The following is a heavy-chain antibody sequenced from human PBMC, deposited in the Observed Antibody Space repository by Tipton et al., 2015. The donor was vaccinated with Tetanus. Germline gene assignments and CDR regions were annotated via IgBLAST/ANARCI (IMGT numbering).Heavy chain of an antibody. D-gene: IGHD1-7*01. Sequence: QSGAEVKKPGASVKVSCKASGYTFTSYAIHWVRQAPGQRLEWMGWINAGNGNTKYSQKFQGRVTITSDTSASTGYMELSSLRSGDTAVYYCARGVTGTTAWFDPWGQGTLVTVSS. V-gene: IGHV1-3*01. CDR2: INAGNGNT. CDR1: GYTFTSYA. J-gene: IGHJ5*02. CDR3: ARGVTGTTAWFDP.